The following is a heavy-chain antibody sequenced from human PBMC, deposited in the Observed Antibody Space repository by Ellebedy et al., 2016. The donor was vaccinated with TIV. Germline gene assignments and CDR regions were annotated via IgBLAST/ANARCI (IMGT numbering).Heavy chain of an antibody. J-gene: IGHJ6*02. V-gene: IGHV3-33*08. CDR1: GFTFSSYS. Sequence: GESLKISCAASGFTFSSYSMNWVRQAPGKGLEWVAVIWYDGSNKYYADSVKGRFTISRDNSKNTLYLQMNSLRAEDTAVYYCARARTHTVTHPRNYYYGMDVWGQGTTVTVSS. D-gene: IGHD4-17*01. CDR2: IWYDGSNK. CDR3: ARARTHTVTHPRNYYYGMDV.